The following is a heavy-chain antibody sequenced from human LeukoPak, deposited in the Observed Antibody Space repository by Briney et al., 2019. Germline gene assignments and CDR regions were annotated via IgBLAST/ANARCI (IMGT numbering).Heavy chain of an antibody. J-gene: IGHJ3*02. D-gene: IGHD3-16*01. Sequence: SETLSLTCTVSGGTLSGGSISNYYWSWIRQPAGKGLEWIGRMYTRGYTDYNPSLKSRVTMSEDRSKNQFSLKLSSVTAADTAMYYCARAFRRGIDAFDIWGQGTMVTVSS. CDR2: MYTRGYT. V-gene: IGHV4-4*07. CDR3: ARAFRRGIDAFDI. CDR1: GGSISNYY.